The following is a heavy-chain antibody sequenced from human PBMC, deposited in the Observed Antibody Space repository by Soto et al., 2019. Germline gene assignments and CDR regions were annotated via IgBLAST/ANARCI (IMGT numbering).Heavy chain of an antibody. D-gene: IGHD1-26*01. CDR1: GYTLTSYY. Sequence: GASVKVSCKESGYTLTSYYMHWVRQDPGQGLEWMGIINPSGGSTSYAQKFQGRVTMTRDTSTSTVYMELSSLRSEDTAVYYCARILVGATGSNFDYWGQGTLVTVSS. CDR3: ARILVGATGSNFDY. J-gene: IGHJ4*02. CDR2: INPSGGST. V-gene: IGHV1-46*03.